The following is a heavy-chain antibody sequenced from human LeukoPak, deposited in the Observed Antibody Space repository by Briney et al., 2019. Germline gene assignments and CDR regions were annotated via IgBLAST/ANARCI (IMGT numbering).Heavy chain of an antibody. CDR3: ARWLRQGDY. CDR1: GFTVSSNN. J-gene: IGHJ4*02. D-gene: IGHD5-12*01. Sequence: GGSLRLSCVVSGFTVSSNNMSWVRQAPGKGLEWVSVIYNGGSTYYADSVKGRFTISRDNSKNTLYLQMNSLRAEDTAVYYCARWLRQGDYWGQGTLVTVSS. V-gene: IGHV3-66*01. CDR2: IYNGGST.